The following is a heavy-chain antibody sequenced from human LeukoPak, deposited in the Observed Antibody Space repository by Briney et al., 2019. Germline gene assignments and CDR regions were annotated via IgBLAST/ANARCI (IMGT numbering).Heavy chain of an antibody. J-gene: IGHJ4*02. D-gene: IGHD3-3*01. CDR1: GFTFSSYS. Sequence: SGGSLRLSCAASGFTFSSYSMNWVRQAPGKGLEWVSSISSSSSYIYYADSVKGRFTISRDNAKNSLYLQMNSLRAEDTAVYYCARDRGYDFWSGPNPFDYWGQGTLVTVSS. V-gene: IGHV3-21*01. CDR2: ISSSSSYI. CDR3: ARDRGYDFWSGPNPFDY.